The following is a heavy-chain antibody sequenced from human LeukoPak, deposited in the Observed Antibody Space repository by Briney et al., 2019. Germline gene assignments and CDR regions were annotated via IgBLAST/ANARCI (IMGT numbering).Heavy chain of an antibody. CDR1: GFTFSDYY. J-gene: IGHJ4*02. Sequence: PGGSLRLSCAASGFTFSDYYMSWIRQAPGKGLEWASYISSSGSTIYYADSVKGRFTISRDNAKNSLYLQMNSLRAEDTAVYYCARGGYCSSTSCYVGVYFDYWGQGTLVTVSS. CDR3: ARGGYCSSTSCYVGVYFDY. D-gene: IGHD2-2*01. CDR2: ISSSGSTI. V-gene: IGHV3-11*01.